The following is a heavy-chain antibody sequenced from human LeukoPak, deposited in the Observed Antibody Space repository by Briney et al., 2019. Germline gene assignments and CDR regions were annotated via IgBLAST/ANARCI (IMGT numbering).Heavy chain of an antibody. V-gene: IGHV3-30*03. Sequence: GGSLRLSCAASGFTFSSYGMHWVRQAPGKGLEWVAVISYDGSNKYYADSVKGRFTISRDNSKNTLYLQMNSLRAEDTAVYYCAREHDYGDFVDYWGQGTLVTVSS. J-gene: IGHJ4*02. CDR1: GFTFSSYG. CDR2: ISYDGSNK. CDR3: AREHDYGDFVDY. D-gene: IGHD4-17*01.